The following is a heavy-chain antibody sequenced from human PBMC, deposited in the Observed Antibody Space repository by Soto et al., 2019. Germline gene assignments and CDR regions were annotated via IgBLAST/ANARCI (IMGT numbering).Heavy chain of an antibody. CDR3: AKSNYYRLGNYYYYYLDV. D-gene: IGHD3-10*01. CDR1: GFTSSSYW. Sequence: GSLRLSCAASGFTSSSYWMHWVRQAPGKGLVWVSRINGDGTSTEYADSVKGRFTISSDNAKNTLYLQMNSLRVEDTGVYYCAKSNYYRLGNYYYYYLDVWGKGTTVTVSS. CDR2: INGDGTST. V-gene: IGHV3-74*03. J-gene: IGHJ6*03.